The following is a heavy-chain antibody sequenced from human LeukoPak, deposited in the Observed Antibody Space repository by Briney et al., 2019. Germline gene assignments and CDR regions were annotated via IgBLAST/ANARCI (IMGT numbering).Heavy chain of an antibody. CDR3: ARGESSGYYFFDY. D-gene: IGHD3-22*01. CDR1: GFTVSSNF. Sequence: QSGGSLRLSCAASGFTVSSNFMSWVRQAPGKGLEWVSVIYSGGSTYYADSVKSRFTISRDNSRNTLYLQMNSLRAEDTAVYYCARGESSGYYFFDYWGQGTLVTVSS. CDR2: IYSGGST. J-gene: IGHJ4*02. V-gene: IGHV3-66*01.